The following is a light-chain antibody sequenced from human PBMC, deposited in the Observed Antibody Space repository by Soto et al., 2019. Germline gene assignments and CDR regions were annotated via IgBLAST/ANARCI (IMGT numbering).Light chain of an antibody. V-gene: IGKV3-15*01. CDR1: QSVGTN. Sequence: EIVMTQSPVILSVSPGERATLSCRASQSVGTNLAWYQQKPGQAPRLLISGAATRATGIPARFSGRGSGTEFTLTVSSLQSEDFAVYYCQQSYSTPTFGGGTKVEIK. CDR2: GAA. CDR3: QQSYSTPT. J-gene: IGKJ4*01.